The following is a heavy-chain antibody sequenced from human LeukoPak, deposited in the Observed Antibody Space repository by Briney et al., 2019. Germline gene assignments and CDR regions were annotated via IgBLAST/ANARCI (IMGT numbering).Heavy chain of an antibody. D-gene: IGHD3-10*01. CDR2: ITPFNGNT. Sequence: GASVKVSCKASGYTFTYRYLHWVRQAPGQALEWLGWITPFNGNTNYAQKFQDRVTITRDRSMSTAYMELSSLRSEDIAMYYCATSLDRGGFDYWGQGTLVTVSS. CDR1: GYTFTYRY. J-gene: IGHJ4*02. V-gene: IGHV1-45*02. CDR3: ATSLDRGGFDY.